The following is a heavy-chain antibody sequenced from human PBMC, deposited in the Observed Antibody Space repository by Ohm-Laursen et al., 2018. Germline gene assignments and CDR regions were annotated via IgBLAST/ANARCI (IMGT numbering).Heavy chain of an antibody. CDR1: GGSFSGYY. CDR2: INHSGST. V-gene: IGHV4-34*01. CDR3: ARDLRIAAAGTVADY. Sequence: SETLSLTCAVYGGSFSGYYWSWIRQPPGKGLEWIGEINHSGSTNYNPSLKSRVTISVDTSKNQFSLKLSSVTAADTAVYYCARDLRIAAAGTVADYWGQGTLVTVSS. D-gene: IGHD6-13*01. J-gene: IGHJ4*02.